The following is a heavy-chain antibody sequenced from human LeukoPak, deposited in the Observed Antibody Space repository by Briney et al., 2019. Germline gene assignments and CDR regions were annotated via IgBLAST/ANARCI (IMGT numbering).Heavy chain of an antibody. Sequence: SETLSLTCTVSGGSISSYYWSWIRQPPGKGLEWIGYIYYSGSTNYNPSLKSRVTISVDTSKTQFSLKLSSVTAADTAVYYCAKDHGFFSSGWNPLFDYWGQGTLVTVSS. CDR2: IYYSGST. J-gene: IGHJ4*02. V-gene: IGHV4-59*12. CDR1: GGSISSYY. CDR3: AKDHGFFSSGWNPLFDY. D-gene: IGHD6-19*01.